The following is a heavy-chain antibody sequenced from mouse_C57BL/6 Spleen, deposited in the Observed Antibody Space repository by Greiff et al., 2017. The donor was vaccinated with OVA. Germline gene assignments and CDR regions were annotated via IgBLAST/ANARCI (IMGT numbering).Heavy chain of an antibody. V-gene: IGHV1-72*01. J-gene: IGHJ1*03. Sequence: QVQLQQPGAELVKPGASVKLSCKASGYTFPSYWMHWVKQRPGRGLEWIGRIDPNSGGTKYNEKFKSKATLTVDKPSSTAYMQLSSLTSEDSAVYYCARGGTTVVADWYFDVWGTGTTVTVSS. D-gene: IGHD1-1*01. CDR1: GYTFPSYW. CDR2: IDPNSGGT. CDR3: ARGGTTVVADWYFDV.